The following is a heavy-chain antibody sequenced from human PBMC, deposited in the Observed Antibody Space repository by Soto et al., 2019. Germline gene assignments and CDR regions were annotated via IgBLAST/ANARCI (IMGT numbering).Heavy chain of an antibody. D-gene: IGHD1-26*01. J-gene: IGHJ3*02. Sequence: SETLSLTCTVSGGSISSGGYYWSWIRQHPGKGLEWIGYIYYSGSTYYNPSLKSRVTISVDTSKNQFSQKLSSVTAADTAVYYCARDIGRRGAFDIWGQETMVTVSS. CDR3: ARDIGRRGAFDI. CDR1: GGSISSGGYY. CDR2: IYYSGST. V-gene: IGHV4-31*03.